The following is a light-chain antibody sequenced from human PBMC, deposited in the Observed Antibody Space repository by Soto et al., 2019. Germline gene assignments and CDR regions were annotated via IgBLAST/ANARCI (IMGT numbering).Light chain of an antibody. J-gene: IGKJ2*01. CDR2: GAS. V-gene: IGKV3-15*01. CDR3: QQYNNWSPYS. Sequence: EIVMTQSPATLYVSPEERATLSCRVSQSGSTNFAWYPQNPGQAPRLHLYGASTRATGIPARFSGSGSGTEFPLTISSLLSEDFAVYYCQQYNNWSPYSFGQWTKLEIK. CDR1: QSGSTN.